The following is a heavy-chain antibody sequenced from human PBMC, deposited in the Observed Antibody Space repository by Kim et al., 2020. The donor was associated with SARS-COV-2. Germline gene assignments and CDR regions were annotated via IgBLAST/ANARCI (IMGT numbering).Heavy chain of an antibody. CDR3: ASTRGRDYGDYTFDY. J-gene: IGHJ4*02. CDR2: ISSSRGYI. D-gene: IGHD4-17*01. Sequence: GGSLRLSCAASGFTFSSYSMNWFGQAPGRGLDWVSSISSSRGYIYYQDSGKGRFTISRDNAKTSLYLQMNSLRAEDTAVYYCASTRGRDYGDYTFDYWGQGTLVTVSS. CDR1: GFTFSSYS. V-gene: IGHV3-21*01.